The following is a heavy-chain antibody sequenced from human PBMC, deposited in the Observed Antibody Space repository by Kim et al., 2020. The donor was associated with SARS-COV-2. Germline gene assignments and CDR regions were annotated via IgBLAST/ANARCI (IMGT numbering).Heavy chain of an antibody. CDR1: GGTFSNYA. CDR2: IIPIFETT. D-gene: IGHD4-17*01. V-gene: IGHV1-69*13. CDR3: TRGPTTVIPFHY. J-gene: IGHJ4*02. Sequence: SVKVSCKASGGTFSNYAYSWVRQAPGQGLEWMGGIIPIFETTNYPQRFQAQKFQGRVTITADESTSTAYMELSSLTSEDTAMYYCTRGPTTVIPFHYWGQGTLVTVSS.